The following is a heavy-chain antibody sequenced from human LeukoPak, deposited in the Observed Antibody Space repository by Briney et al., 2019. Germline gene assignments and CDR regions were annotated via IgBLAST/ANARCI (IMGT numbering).Heavy chain of an antibody. CDR2: IYYSGST. CDR3: ARYSGSYALFDY. J-gene: IGHJ4*02. D-gene: IGHD1-26*01. CDR1: GGSISSYY. V-gene: IGHV4-59*01. Sequence: SETLSLTCIVSGGSISSYYWSWIRQPPGKGLEWIGYIYYSGSTNYNPSLKSRVTISVDTSKNPFSLKLSSVTAADTAVYYCARYSGSYALFDYWGQGTLVTVSS.